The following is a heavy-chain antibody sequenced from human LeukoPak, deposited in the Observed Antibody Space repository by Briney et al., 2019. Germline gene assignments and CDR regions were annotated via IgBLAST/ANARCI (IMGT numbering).Heavy chain of an antibody. CDR3: VRVPTPHDSRTT. CDR2: IIPIFGTA. V-gene: IGHV1-69*01. J-gene: IGHJ5*02. Sequence: SSVKVSCKASGGTFSSYAISWVRQAPGQGLEWMGGIIPIFGTANYAQRFQGRVTITADESTSTAYMELSSLRSEDTAVYYCVRVPTPHDSRTTWGQGTLVTVSS. CDR1: GGTFSSYA. D-gene: IGHD3-22*01.